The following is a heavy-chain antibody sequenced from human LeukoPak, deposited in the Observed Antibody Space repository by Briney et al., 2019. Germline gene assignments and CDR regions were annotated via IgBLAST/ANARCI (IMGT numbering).Heavy chain of an antibody. CDR3: VRDGIRDIPGIITIRYDY. CDR2: IKEDGSDK. V-gene: IGHV3-7*05. CDR1: AXKFSVHW. J-gene: IGHJ4*02. Sequence: GGSLRLSCSASAXKFSVHWVTWVRQAPGKGPEWVATIKEDGSDKYYVDSVRGRFTISRDNAENSVYLQMNRLTAEDTALYYCVRDGIRDIPGIITIRYDYWGQGTLVTVSS. D-gene: IGHD3-10*01.